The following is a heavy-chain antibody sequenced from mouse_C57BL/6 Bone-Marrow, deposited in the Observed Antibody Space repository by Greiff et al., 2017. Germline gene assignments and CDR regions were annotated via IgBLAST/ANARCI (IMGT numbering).Heavy chain of an antibody. CDR1: GYTFTSYG. CDR2: IYPRSGNT. D-gene: IGHD2-1*01. J-gene: IGHJ2*01. CDR3: AREEDYGNYYFDY. Sequence: VQGVESGAELARPGASVKLSCKASGYTFTSYGISWVKQRTGQGLEWIGEIYPRSGNTYYNEKFKGKATLTADKSSSTAYMELRSLTSEDSAVYFCAREEDYGNYYFDYWGQGTTLTVSS. V-gene: IGHV1-81*01.